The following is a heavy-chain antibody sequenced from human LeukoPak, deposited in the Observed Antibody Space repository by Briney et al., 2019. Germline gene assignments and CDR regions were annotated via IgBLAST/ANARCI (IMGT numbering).Heavy chain of an antibody. CDR3: ARRRLGAGPNWFDP. J-gene: IGHJ5*02. Sequence: PGASVKVSCKASGYTFINNWMHWVRQAPGQGLEWVGLINPTGTTTLYAQKFQGRVTLTRDMSTSTDYMELRSLRSDDTAVYYCARRRLGAGPNWFDPWGQGTLVTVSS. V-gene: IGHV1-46*01. CDR1: GYTFINNW. CDR2: INPTGTTT.